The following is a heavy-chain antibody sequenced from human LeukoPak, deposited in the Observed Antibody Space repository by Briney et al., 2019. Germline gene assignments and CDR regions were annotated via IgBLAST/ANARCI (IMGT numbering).Heavy chain of an antibody. Sequence: GAPVKVSCKASGYTFTSYYMHWVRQAPGQGLEWMGIINPSGGSTSYAQKFQGRVTMTRDTSTSTVYMELSSLRSEDTAVYYCAREGRALVVVAATTRSYFDPWGQGTLATVSS. CDR1: GYTFTSYY. J-gene: IGHJ5*02. CDR2: INPSGGST. CDR3: AREGRALVVVAATTRSYFDP. D-gene: IGHD2-15*01. V-gene: IGHV1-46*01.